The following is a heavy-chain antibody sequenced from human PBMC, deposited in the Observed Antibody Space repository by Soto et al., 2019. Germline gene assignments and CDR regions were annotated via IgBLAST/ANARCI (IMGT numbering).Heavy chain of an antibody. D-gene: IGHD2-2*03. J-gene: IGHJ6*02. V-gene: IGHV1-69*13. CDR2: IIPIFGTA. Sequence: SVKVSCKASGGTFSSYAISWVRQAPGQGPEWMGGIIPIFGTANYAQKFQGRVTITADESTSTAYMELSSLRSEDTAVYYCARDRGYCSSTSCIYYYYYGMDVWGQGTTVTVSS. CDR1: GGTFSSYA. CDR3: ARDRGYCSSTSCIYYYYYGMDV.